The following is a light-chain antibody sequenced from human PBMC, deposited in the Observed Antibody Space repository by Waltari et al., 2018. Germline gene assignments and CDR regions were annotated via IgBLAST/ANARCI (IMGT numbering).Light chain of an antibody. CDR2: AAS. CDR3: QQSYSTLYT. Sequence: DIQMTQSPSSLSASVGDRVTITCRASQSISSYLNWYQQKPGKAPKLLIYAASSLQSGVPSRFSGSGSGTYFTLTIISLQPEDFATYYCQQSYSTLYTFGQGTKLEIK. V-gene: IGKV1-39*01. CDR1: QSISSY. J-gene: IGKJ2*01.